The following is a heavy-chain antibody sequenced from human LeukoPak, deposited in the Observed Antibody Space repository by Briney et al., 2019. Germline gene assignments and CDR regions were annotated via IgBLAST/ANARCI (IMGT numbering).Heavy chain of an antibody. V-gene: IGHV1-46*01. J-gene: IGHJ4*02. CDR3: ARAPLGGLAFDY. CDR2: INPSGGST. D-gene: IGHD1-26*01. CDR1: GYTFTSYD. Sequence: ASVKVSCKASGYTFTSYDINWVRQATGQGLEWMGIINPSGGSTSYAQKFQGRVTMTRDTSTSTVYMELSSLRSEDTAVYYCARAPLGGLAFDYWGQGTLVTVSS.